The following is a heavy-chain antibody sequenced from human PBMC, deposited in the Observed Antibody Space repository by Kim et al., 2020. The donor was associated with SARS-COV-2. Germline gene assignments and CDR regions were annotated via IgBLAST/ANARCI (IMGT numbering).Heavy chain of an antibody. J-gene: IGHJ3*02. V-gene: IGHV1-69*13. CDR1: GGTFTSYA. CDR2: IIPIFGTA. CDR3: ARDWGSYYSLYVALDI. D-gene: IGHD3-10*01. Sequence: SVKVSCKASGGTFTSYAISWVRQAPGQGLEWMGGIIPIFGTANYVQKFQGRVTITADASTSTAYMELSSLRSDDTAVYYCARDWGSYYSLYVALDIWGERTMVTVSS.